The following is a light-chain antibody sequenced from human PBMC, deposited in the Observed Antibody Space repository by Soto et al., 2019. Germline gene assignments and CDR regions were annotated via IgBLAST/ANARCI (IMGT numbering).Light chain of an antibody. CDR3: QQYANSPFT. CDR2: GAS. J-gene: IGKJ3*01. Sequence: EIVMTQSPATLSVSPGERATLSCRASQSVSSNLAWYQQKPGQAPRLLIYGASTRATGIPARFSGSGSGTEFTLTISGLEPEDSAIYYCQQYANSPFTFGPGTKVDIK. V-gene: IGKV3-15*01. CDR1: QSVSSN.